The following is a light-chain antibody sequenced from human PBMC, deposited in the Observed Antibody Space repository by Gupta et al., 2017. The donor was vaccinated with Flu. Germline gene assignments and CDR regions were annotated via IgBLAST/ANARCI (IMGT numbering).Light chain of an antibody. CDR1: SSDVGGYNY. J-gene: IGLJ3*02. Sequence: PASVSGSPGQSITISCTGTSSDVGGYNYVSWYQQHSDKAHKLIIYEVNNRPSGISNRFSGSKSGNTASLTISGLQAEDEADYYGSSDASSDIVLFGGGTKLTVL. CDR2: EVN. V-gene: IGLV2-14*01. CDR3: SSDASSDIVL.